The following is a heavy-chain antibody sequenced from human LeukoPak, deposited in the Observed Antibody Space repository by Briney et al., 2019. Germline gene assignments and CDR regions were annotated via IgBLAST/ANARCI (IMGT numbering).Heavy chain of an antibody. CDR2: IYYSGST. CDR3: ARDYMVNGMDV. Sequence: PSETLSPTCTVSGGSISSYYWSWIRQPPGRGLEWIGYIYYSGSTNYNPSLKSRVTISVDTSKNQFSLKLSSVTAADTAVYYCARDYMVNGMDVWGQGTTVTVSS. CDR1: GGSISSYY. D-gene: IGHD5-18*01. V-gene: IGHV4-59*01. J-gene: IGHJ6*02.